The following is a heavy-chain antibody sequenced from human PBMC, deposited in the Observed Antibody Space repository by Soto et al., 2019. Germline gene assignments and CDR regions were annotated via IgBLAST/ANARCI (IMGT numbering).Heavy chain of an antibody. D-gene: IGHD6-19*01. V-gene: IGHV4-4*02. J-gene: IGHJ5*02. Sequence: QVQLQESGPGLVKPSGTLSLTCAVSGGSISSSNWWSWVRQPPGKGLEWIGEIYHSGSTNYNPSLKSRDNISVDNSKNQFSLKLSSVAAADTAVYYGAGGGGAVAGTIWFDPWGQGTLVTVSS. CDR3: AGGGGAVAGTIWFDP. CDR2: IYHSGST. CDR1: GGSISSSNW.